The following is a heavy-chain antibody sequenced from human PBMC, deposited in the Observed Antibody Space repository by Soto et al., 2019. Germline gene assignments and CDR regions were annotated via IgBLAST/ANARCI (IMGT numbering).Heavy chain of an antibody. J-gene: IGHJ5*02. CDR1: GYTFTTFW. CDR3: ARLYCTSSTCDSWFDP. Sequence: GESLKISCTGFGYTFTTFWISWVRQMPGRGLEWMGRIDPRDSYTTYSPSFQGHVTISVDKSIRTAYLQRGSLKASDTAMYYCARLYCTSSTCDSWFDPWGQGTRVTVSS. V-gene: IGHV5-10-1*01. D-gene: IGHD2-2*01. CDR2: IDPRDSYT.